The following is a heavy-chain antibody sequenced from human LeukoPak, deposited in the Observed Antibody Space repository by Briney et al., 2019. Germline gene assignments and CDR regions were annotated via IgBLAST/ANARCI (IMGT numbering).Heavy chain of an antibody. CDR2: INPNSGGT. D-gene: IGHD6-13*01. Sequence: GASVKVSCKASGYTFTGYYMHWVRQAPGQGLEWMGWINPNSGGTNYALKFQGRVTMTRDTSISTAYMELSRLRSDDTAVYYCARESSPDYYYGMDVWGQGTTVTVSS. J-gene: IGHJ6*02. V-gene: IGHV1-2*02. CDR3: ARESSPDYYYGMDV. CDR1: GYTFTGYY.